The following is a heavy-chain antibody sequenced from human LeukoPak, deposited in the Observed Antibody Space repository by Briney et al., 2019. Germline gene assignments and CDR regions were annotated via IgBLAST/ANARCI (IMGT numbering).Heavy chain of an antibody. J-gene: IGHJ2*01. CDR1: DFTFSNYW. V-gene: IGHV3-74*01. D-gene: IGHD1-26*01. CDR2: ISSDGSRI. Sequence: GGSLRLSCAASDFTFSNYWMHWVRQAPGRGLVWVSRISSDGSRISYADSVKGRFTISRDNAKNTLYLQMNSLRAEDTALYYCARTEGAATVEWYFDLWGRGTLVTVSS. CDR3: ARTEGAATVEWYFDL.